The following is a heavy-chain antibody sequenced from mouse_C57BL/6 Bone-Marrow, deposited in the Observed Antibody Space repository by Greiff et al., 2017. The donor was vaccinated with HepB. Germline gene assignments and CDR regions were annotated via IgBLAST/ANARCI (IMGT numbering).Heavy chain of an antibody. D-gene: IGHD2-4*01. CDR1: GYTFTSYG. CDR3: ARRVGYDDDVGYFDV. V-gene: IGHV1-81*01. Sequence: QVQLQQSGAELARPGASVKLSCKASGYTFTSYGISWVKQRTGQGLEWIGEIYPRSGNTYYNEKFKGKATLTADKSSSTAYMELRSLTSEDSAVYFCARRVGYDDDVGYFDVWGTGTTVTVSS. J-gene: IGHJ1*03. CDR2: IYPRSGNT.